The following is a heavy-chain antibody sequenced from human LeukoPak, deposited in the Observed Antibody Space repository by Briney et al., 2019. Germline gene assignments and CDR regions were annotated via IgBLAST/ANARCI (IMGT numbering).Heavy chain of an antibody. Sequence: ASVKVTCKASGDTFTSYGISWVRQAPGQGLEWMGWISAYNGNTNYAQKLQGRVTMTTDTSTSTAYMELRSLRSDDMAVYYCARDPHDYGDYVDYWGQGTLVTVSS. CDR2: ISAYNGNT. V-gene: IGHV1-18*03. CDR3: ARDPHDYGDYVDY. D-gene: IGHD4-17*01. CDR1: GDTFTSYG. J-gene: IGHJ4*02.